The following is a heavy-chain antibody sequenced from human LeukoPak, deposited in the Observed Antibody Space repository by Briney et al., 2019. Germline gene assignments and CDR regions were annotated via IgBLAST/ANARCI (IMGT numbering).Heavy chain of an antibody. CDR2: IVISGGSA. CDR1: GITFSNAA. V-gene: IGHV3-23*01. D-gene: IGHD3-10*01. CDR3: AKEVALVVVRGQRGGHFFDF. J-gene: IGHJ4*02. Sequence: GGSLRLSCAASGITFSNAAIHWVRQAPGKRLEWVSGIVISGGSAFYADSVKGRFVISKDTSENTVYLQMNSLRADDAAVYFCAKEVALVVVRGQRGGHFFDFWGQGALVTVSS.